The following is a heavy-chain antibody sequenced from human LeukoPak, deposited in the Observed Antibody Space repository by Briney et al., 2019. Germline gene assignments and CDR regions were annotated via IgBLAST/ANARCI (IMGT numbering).Heavy chain of an antibody. V-gene: IGHV1-3*03. CDR2: ISAGNGNT. CDR3: ARGGSGSYYTRDYFDY. D-gene: IGHD3-10*01. J-gene: IGHJ4*02. Sequence: GASVKVSCKASGYTFTSYAMHWVRQAPGQRLEWMGWISAGNGNTKYSQEFQGRVTITRDTSASTAYMELSSLRSEDMAVYYCARGGSGSYYTRDYFDYWGQGTLVTVSS. CDR1: GYTFTSYA.